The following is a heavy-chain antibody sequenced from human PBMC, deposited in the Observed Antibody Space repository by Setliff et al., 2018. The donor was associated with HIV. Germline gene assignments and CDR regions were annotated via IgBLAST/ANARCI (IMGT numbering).Heavy chain of an antibody. V-gene: IGHV4-34*01. J-gene: IGHJ4*02. CDR2: INHSGNT. D-gene: IGHD3-10*01. CDR3: ARGRFHRLHRPYSGSGSLGIQYFDY. Sequence: PSETLSLTCAVSGYSISSNHYWSWIRQPPGKGLEWIGEINHSGNTHYNPSLKSRVTISVDTSKSQFSLRLNSVTATDTALYYCARGRFHRLHRPYSGSGSLGIQYFDYWGQGTLVTVSS. CDR1: GYSISSNHY.